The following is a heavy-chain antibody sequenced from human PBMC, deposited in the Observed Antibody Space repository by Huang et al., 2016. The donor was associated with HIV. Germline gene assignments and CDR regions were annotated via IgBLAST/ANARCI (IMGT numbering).Heavy chain of an antibody. CDR1: GVSISNSRYY. D-gene: IGHD2-21*02. Sequence: QLQLQESGPGLVKPSETLSLTCTVSGVSISNSRYYWGWIRQPPGKGLEYIGSISYSGSTYDNPALKSRISMSMYSSTNQCSWNLNSVSAADTSVYYCSRQDEKGYCAGDCSNHYYFGLDVWGHGTTVTVS. CDR2: ISYSGST. V-gene: IGHV4-39*01. CDR3: SRQDEKGYCAGDCSNHYYFGLDV. J-gene: IGHJ6*02.